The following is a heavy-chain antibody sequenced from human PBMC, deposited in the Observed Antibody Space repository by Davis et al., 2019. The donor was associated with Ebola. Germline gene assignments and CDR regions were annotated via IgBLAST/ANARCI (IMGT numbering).Heavy chain of an antibody. J-gene: IGHJ3*02. CDR2: INHSGST. V-gene: IGHV4-34*01. Sequence: MPGGSLRLSCTASGFTFSDYEMSWVRQAPGKGLEWIGEINHSGSTNYNPSLKSRVTISVDTSKNQFSLKLSSVTAADTAVYYCARTAYYYGRDAFDIWGQGTMVTVSS. CDR3: ARTAYYYGRDAFDI. CDR1: GFTFSDYE. D-gene: IGHD3-10*02.